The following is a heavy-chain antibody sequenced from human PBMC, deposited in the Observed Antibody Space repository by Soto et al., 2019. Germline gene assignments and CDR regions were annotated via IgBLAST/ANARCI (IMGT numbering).Heavy chain of an antibody. J-gene: IGHJ4*02. CDR3: ARRYGPSFDY. CDR1: GGSISSGDYY. Sequence: SETLSLTCSVSGGSISSGDYYWNWIRQPPGKGLEWIGHIYYSGSTYYNSSLKSRVTISLDTSKNQFSLKLSSVTAADTAVYYCARRYGPSFDYWGQGTLVTVSS. CDR2: IYYSGST. V-gene: IGHV4-30-4*02. D-gene: IGHD4-17*01.